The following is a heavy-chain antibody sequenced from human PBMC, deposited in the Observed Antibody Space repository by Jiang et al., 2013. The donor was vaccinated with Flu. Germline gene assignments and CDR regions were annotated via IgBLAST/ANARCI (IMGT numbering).Heavy chain of an antibody. V-gene: IGHV4-4*07. J-gene: IGHJ3*02. CDR2: IHITGGT. CDR3: ARGAEWEEDGFDI. Sequence: GSGLVKPSETLSLTCGVSGGSISNSYWAWIRQSAGKGLEWIGRIHITGGTRYNPSFQSRVTMSLETSKNQFSLKLTSVTAADTAVYYCARGAEWEEDGFDIWGQGTMVTVSP. D-gene: IGHD1-26*01. CDR1: GGSISNSY.